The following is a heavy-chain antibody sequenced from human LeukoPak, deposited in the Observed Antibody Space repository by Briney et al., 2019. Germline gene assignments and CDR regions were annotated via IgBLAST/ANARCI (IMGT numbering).Heavy chain of an antibody. V-gene: IGHV3-23*01. CDR3: ASQIGTTGYYYYYMDV. Sequence: PGGSLRLSCAASGFTFSSYAMSWVRPAPGEGVEWVSAISGSGGSTYYADSVKGRFTISRDNSKNTLYLQMNSLRAEDTAVYYCASQIGTTGYYYYYMDVWGKGTTVTVSS. CDR1: GFTFSSYA. CDR2: ISGSGGST. D-gene: IGHD1-7*01. J-gene: IGHJ6*03.